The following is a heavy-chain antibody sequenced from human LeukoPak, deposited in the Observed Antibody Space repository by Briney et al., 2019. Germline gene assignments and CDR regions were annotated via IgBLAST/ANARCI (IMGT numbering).Heavy chain of an antibody. CDR1: GFTFSSYW. Sequence: GGSLRLSRAASGFTFSSYWMSWVRQAPGKGLEWVANIKQGGSEEYYVDSVKGRFTISRDNAKNSLYLQMHSLRAEDTAVYYCARKDWGLGFDYWGQGTLVTVSS. V-gene: IGHV3-7*01. CDR3: ARKDWGLGFDY. J-gene: IGHJ4*02. D-gene: IGHD7-27*01. CDR2: IKQGGSEE.